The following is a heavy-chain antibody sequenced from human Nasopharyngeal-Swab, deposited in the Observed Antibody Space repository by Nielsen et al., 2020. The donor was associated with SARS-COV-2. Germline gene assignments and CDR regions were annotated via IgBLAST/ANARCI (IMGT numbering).Heavy chain of an antibody. D-gene: IGHD5-18*01. CDR3: ARRGGYGTPVDY. J-gene: IGHJ4*02. CDR2: ISSSGSTI. V-gene: IGHV3-11*04. Sequence: GASLKISCAASGFTFSDYYMSWIRQAPGKGLEWVSYISSSGSTIYYADSVKGRFTISRDNAKNSLYLRMNSLRAEDTAVYYCARRGGYGTPVDYWGQGTLVTVSS. CDR1: GFTFSDYY.